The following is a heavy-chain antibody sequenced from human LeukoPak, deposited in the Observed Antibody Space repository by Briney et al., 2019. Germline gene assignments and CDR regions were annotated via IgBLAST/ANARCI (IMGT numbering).Heavy chain of an antibody. J-gene: IGHJ6*04. V-gene: IGHV3-74*01. D-gene: IGHD3-10*01. Sequence: GGSLRLSCAASGFTFSSYWMHWVRQAPGKGLVWVSRINSDGSSTSYADSVKGRFTISRDNAKNTLYLQTNSLRAEDTAVYYCASSYYGSGSYYSYYGMDVWGKGTTVTVSS. CDR3: ASSYYGSGSYYSYYGMDV. CDR2: INSDGSST. CDR1: GFTFSSYW.